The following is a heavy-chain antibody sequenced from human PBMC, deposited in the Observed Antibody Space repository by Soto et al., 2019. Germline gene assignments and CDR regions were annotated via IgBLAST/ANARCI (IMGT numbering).Heavy chain of an antibody. CDR2: INPILSMS. Sequence: QVQLVQSRAEVKKPGSSVRVSCKASGDTFTFYSINWVRLAPGLGLEWMGRINPILSMSNYAQRFQGRVTMTADKSTSTAYMELSSLRSEDTAMYYCASSYGSGYRAFDYWGQGALVTVSS. J-gene: IGHJ4*02. CDR3: ASSYGSGYRAFDY. D-gene: IGHD3-10*01. CDR1: GDTFTFYS. V-gene: IGHV1-69*02.